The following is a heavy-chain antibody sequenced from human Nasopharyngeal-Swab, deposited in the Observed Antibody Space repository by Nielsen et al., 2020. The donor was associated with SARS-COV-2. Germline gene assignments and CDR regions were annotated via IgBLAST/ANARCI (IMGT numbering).Heavy chain of an antibody. Sequence: SETLSLTCTVSGGSISSGGYYWSWIRQHPGKGLEWIGYIYYGGSTYYNPSLKSRVTISVDTSKNQFSLKLSSVTAADTAVYYCARTQYCSSTSCSFPIDYWGQGTLVTVSS. D-gene: IGHD2-2*01. J-gene: IGHJ4*02. CDR2: IYYGGST. CDR3: ARTQYCSSTSCSFPIDY. V-gene: IGHV4-31*03. CDR1: GGSISSGGYY.